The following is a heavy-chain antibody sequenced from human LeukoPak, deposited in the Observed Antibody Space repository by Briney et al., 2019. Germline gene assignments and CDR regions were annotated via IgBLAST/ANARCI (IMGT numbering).Heavy chain of an antibody. V-gene: IGHV3-23*01. D-gene: IGHD6-13*01. Sequence: GGSLRLSGAASGFTFRSYAMSWVRQAPGKGLGWVSAISDSDSGTYYADSVKGRFTISRDNSKNTLYLQMNSLRAEDTALYYCAKGYGYSSSWTSNYYFYGLDVWGQGTTVTVSS. J-gene: IGHJ6*02. CDR1: GFTFRSYA. CDR2: ISDSDSGT. CDR3: AKGYGYSSSWTSNYYFYGLDV.